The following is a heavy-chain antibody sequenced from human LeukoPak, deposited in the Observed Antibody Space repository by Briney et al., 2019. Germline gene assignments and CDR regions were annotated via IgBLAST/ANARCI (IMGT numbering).Heavy chain of an antibody. CDR1: GFTFSDYY. V-gene: IGHV3-11*01. CDR2: ISSSGSTI. Sequence: GGSLRLSCAASGFTFSDYYMSWIRQAPGKGLEWVSYISSSGSTIYYADSVKGRFTISRDNAKNSLYLQMNSLRAEDTAVYYCARERPGGYDSSGSPMHNWFDPWGQGTLVTVSS. CDR3: ARERPGGYDSSGSPMHNWFDP. J-gene: IGHJ5*02. D-gene: IGHD3-22*01.